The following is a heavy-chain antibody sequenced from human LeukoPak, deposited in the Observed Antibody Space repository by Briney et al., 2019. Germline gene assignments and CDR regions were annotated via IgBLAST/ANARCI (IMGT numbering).Heavy chain of an antibody. CDR2: TFYRSKWYN. V-gene: IGHV6-1*01. Sequence: SQTLSLTCDISGDSVSSNSAAWNWIRQSPSRGLEWLGRTFYRSKWYNEYEVSLKSRLTINADTSKNHFSLQLNSVTPEDTAVYYCARSGGTAIGNYERATFDYWGRGTLVTVSS. CDR3: ARSGGTAIGNYERATFDY. J-gene: IGHJ4*02. D-gene: IGHD1-7*01. CDR1: GDSVSSNSAA.